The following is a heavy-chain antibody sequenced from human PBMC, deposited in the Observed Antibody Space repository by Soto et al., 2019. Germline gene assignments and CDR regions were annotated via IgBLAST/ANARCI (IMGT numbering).Heavy chain of an antibody. CDR1: GFTFSSYA. J-gene: IGHJ4*02. CDR3: ARVQFGELV. V-gene: IGHV3-23*01. CDR2: IGVGGGDR. D-gene: IGHD3-10*01. Sequence: EVQLLESGGGLVQPGGSLRLSCAASGFTFSSYAMSWVRQAPGKGLEWVSIIGVGGGDRYYPESVKGRFTISRDNSRDTLYLEMNSLRDEHTAVYYCARVQFGELVWGQGTLVTVSS.